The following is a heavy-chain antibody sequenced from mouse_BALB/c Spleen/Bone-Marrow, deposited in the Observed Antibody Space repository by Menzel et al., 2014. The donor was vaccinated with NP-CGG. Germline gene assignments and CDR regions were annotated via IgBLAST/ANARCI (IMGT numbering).Heavy chain of an antibody. Sequence: KQTGRGLVQPSQSLSITCTVSGFSLTSYGVHWVRQPPGKGLEWLGVIWSGGSTDYNAAFISRLSISKDNSKSQVFFKMNSLQADDTAIYYCARQPLRRHAMDYWGQGTSVTVSS. CDR2: IWSGGST. CDR1: GFSLTSYG. CDR3: ARQPLRRHAMDY. V-gene: IGHV2-4*02. J-gene: IGHJ4*01. D-gene: IGHD1-2*01.